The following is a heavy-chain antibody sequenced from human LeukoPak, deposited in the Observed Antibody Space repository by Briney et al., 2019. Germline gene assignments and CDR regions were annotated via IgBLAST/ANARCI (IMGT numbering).Heavy chain of an antibody. CDR1: GFTFSSYG. CDR3: AKDYYYGSGSYYSPTWFDP. CDR2: IWYDGSNK. Sequence: GGSLRLSCAASGFTFSSYGMHWVRQAPGKGLEWVAVIWYDGSNKYYADSVKGRFTISRDNSKNTLYLQMNSLRAEDTAVHYCAKDYYYGSGSYYSPTWFDPWGQGTLVTVSS. J-gene: IGHJ5*02. V-gene: IGHV3-33*06. D-gene: IGHD3-10*01.